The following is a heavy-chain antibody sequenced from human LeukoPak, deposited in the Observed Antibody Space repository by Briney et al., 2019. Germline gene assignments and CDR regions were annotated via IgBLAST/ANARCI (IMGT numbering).Heavy chain of an antibody. CDR2: IDWDDDK. J-gene: IGHJ4*02. CDR3: ARTMVRGVIITYYFDY. CDR1: GFSLSTSRMC. Sequence: SGPTLVNPTQTLIPTCTFSGFSLSTSRMCVSWIRQPPGKALEWLARIDWDDDKYYNTSLKTRLTISEDTSKNQVVLTMTNMDPVDTATYYCARTMVRGVIITYYFDYWGQGTLVTVSS. D-gene: IGHD3-10*01. V-gene: IGHV2-70*11.